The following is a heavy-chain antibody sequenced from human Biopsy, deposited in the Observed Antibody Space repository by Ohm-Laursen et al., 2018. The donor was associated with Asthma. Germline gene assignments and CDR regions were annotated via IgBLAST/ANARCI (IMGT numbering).Heavy chain of an antibody. D-gene: IGHD1-26*01. Sequence: SLRLSCAASGFTFDDYAMHWVRQTPGKGLEWVSGISWNSGSIGYADSVKGRFTISRDNAKNSLYLQMNSLRAEDTALYYCAKGEWELLEANFDYWGQGTLVTASS. J-gene: IGHJ4*02. CDR3: AKGEWELLEANFDY. V-gene: IGHV3-9*01. CDR1: GFTFDDYA. CDR2: ISWNSGSI.